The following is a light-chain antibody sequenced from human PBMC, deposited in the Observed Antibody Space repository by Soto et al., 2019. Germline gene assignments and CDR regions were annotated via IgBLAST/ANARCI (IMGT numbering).Light chain of an antibody. CDR3: SSYTSSTTWV. CDR1: SSDVGAYDH. Sequence: QSVLTQPASVSECPGQSITISCIGTSSDVGAYDHVSWYQQHPGKAPKVIISKVSNRPSGVSTRFSGSKSGNTASLTISGLQTEDEAYYYCSSYTSSTTWVFGGGTKVTVL. J-gene: IGLJ3*02. CDR2: KVS. V-gene: IGLV2-14*01.